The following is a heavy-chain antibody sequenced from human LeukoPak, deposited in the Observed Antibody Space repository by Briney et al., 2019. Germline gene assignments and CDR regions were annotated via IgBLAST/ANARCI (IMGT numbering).Heavy chain of an antibody. V-gene: IGHV4-39*07. D-gene: IGHD5-24*01. CDR2: VYYNGST. CDR3: ARGGGYNSLFDY. CDR1: GGSIRNVSYY. Sequence: PSEPLSLTCTVSGGSIRNVSYYWGWIRQPPGKGLEWIGNVYYNGSTYYNPSLKSRVTISVDTSKNQFSLKLSSVTAADTAVYYCARGGGYNSLFDYWGQGTLVTVSS. J-gene: IGHJ4*02.